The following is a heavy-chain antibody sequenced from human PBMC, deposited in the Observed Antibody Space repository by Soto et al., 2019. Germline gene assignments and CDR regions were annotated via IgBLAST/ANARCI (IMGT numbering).Heavy chain of an antibody. J-gene: IGHJ4*02. Sequence: QITLKESGPTLVRPAQTLTLTCAFSGFPLTTYDMGVAWIRQPPGKALEWLALIYWDDDKRYSPSLKDRLAISKDTSRNQVVLTITNMDPGDTATYFCAHAGDYDLLTFDHWGPGTLVTVSS. CDR3: AHAGDYDLLTFDH. V-gene: IGHV2-5*02. CDR2: IYWDDDK. D-gene: IGHD4-17*01. CDR1: GFPLTTYDMG.